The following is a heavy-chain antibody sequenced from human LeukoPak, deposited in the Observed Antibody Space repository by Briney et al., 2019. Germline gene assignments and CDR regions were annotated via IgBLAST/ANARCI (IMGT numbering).Heavy chain of an antibody. Sequence: GASLKISCKGSGSRFTSYWIGWVRQMPGKGLEWMGIIYPGDSDTRYSPSFQGQVTISADKSISTAYLQWSSLKASDTAMYYCARALPEWDIVVVPAANGDWFDPWGQGTLVTVSS. V-gene: IGHV5-51*01. CDR2: IYPGDSDT. J-gene: IGHJ5*02. D-gene: IGHD2-2*01. CDR1: GSRFTSYW. CDR3: ARALPEWDIVVVPAANGDWFDP.